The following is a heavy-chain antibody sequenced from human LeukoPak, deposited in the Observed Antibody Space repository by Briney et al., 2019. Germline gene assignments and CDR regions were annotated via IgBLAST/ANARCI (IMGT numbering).Heavy chain of an antibody. CDR2: IYSSGST. J-gene: IGHJ5*02. CDR1: GGSISSGDYY. Sequence: SQTLSLTCTVSGGSISSGDYYWSWIRQPPGKGLEWIGYIYSSGSTYYNPSLKSRVTMSVDTSKNQFSLKLSSVTAADTAVYYCARTLRFLEWLLHSYWFDPWGQGTLVTVSS. D-gene: IGHD3-3*01. V-gene: IGHV4-30-4*08. CDR3: ARTLRFLEWLLHSYWFDP.